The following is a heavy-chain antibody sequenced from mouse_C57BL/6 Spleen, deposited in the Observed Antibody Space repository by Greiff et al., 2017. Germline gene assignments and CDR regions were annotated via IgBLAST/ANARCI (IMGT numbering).Heavy chain of an antibody. CDR1: GFTFSDYG. CDR3: ARRYGSTPYYFDY. CDR2: ISSGSSTI. Sequence: EVQLVESGGGLVKPGGSLKLSCAASGFTFSDYGMHWVRQAPEKGLEWVAYISSGSSTIYYADTVKGRFTISRDNAKNTLFLQMTSLRSEDTAMYYCARRYGSTPYYFDYWGQGTTLTVSS. D-gene: IGHD1-1*01. V-gene: IGHV5-17*01. J-gene: IGHJ2*01.